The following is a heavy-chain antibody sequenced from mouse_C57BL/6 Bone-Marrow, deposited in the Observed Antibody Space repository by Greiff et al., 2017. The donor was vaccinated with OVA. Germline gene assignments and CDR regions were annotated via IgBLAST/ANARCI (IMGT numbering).Heavy chain of an antibody. Sequence: EVQLQQSGPVLVKPGASVKMSCKASGYTFTDYYMNWVKQSHGKSLEWIGVINPYNGGTSYNQKFKGKATLTVDKSSSTAYMELNSLTSEDSAVYYCARGEGTGTGRDYWGQGTTLTVSS. CDR2: INPYNGGT. CDR1: GYTFTDYY. CDR3: ARGEGTGTGRDY. D-gene: IGHD4-1*01. V-gene: IGHV1-19*01. J-gene: IGHJ2*01.